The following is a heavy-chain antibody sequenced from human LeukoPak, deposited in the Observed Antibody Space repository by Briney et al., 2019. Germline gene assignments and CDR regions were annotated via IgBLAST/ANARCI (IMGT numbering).Heavy chain of an antibody. Sequence: GGSLRLSCAASGFTFSSYAMSWVRQAPGKGLGWVSEISGSAGSTYYADSVKGRFTISRDNSKNTLYLQMNSLRAEDTAVYYCAKGGYSLGYWGQGTLVTVSS. CDR3: AKGGYSLGY. V-gene: IGHV3-23*01. CDR1: GFTFSSYA. D-gene: IGHD3-22*01. CDR2: ISGSAGST. J-gene: IGHJ4*02.